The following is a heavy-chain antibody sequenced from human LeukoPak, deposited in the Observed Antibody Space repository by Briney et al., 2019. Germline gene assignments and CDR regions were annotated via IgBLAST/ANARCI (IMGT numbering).Heavy chain of an antibody. J-gene: IGHJ4*02. Sequence: GGSLRLSCAAYGFTFSSYAMYWVRQAPGKGLEYVSAINANSVKGRFTISRDNSKNTLYLQMGSLRAEDMAVYYCARDEGRELLRFRGQGTLVTVSS. V-gene: IGHV3-64*01. CDR1: GFTFSSYA. CDR3: ARDEGRELLRF. D-gene: IGHD1-26*01. CDR2: I.